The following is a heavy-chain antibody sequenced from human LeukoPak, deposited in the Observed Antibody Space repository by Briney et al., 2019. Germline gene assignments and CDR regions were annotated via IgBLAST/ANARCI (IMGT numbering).Heavy chain of an antibody. CDR2: IYYSGST. J-gene: IGHJ5*02. V-gene: IGHV4-39*01. D-gene: IGHD3-9*01. CDR1: GGSISSSSYY. CDR3: ARHGRYYDILTGYYYWFDP. Sequence: SETLSLTCTVSGGSISSSSYYWGWIRQPPGKGLEWIGSIYYSGSTSYNPSLKSRGTISVDASKNQFSLQLSSVTAADTAVYYCARHGRYYDILTGYYYWFDPWGQGTLVTVSS.